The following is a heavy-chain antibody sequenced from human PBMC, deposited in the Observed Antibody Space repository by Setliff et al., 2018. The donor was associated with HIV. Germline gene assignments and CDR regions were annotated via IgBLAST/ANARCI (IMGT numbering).Heavy chain of an antibody. V-gene: IGHV3-33*01. CDR3: TTTLGCGGDCYLNY. CDR1: GLNLSRYD. Sequence: PGGSLRLSCASSGLNLSRYDMHWLRQAPGKGLSWLAVSWFDGYNVKYVASVRGRFTISRDNSENTLYLQMNSPKTEDTAVYYCTTTLGCGGDCYLNYRGQGALVTVSS. J-gene: IGHJ4*02. D-gene: IGHD2-21*01. CDR2: SWFDGYNV.